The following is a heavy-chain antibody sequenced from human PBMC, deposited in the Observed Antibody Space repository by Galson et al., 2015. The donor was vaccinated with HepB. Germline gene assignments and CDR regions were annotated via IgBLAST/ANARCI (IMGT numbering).Heavy chain of an antibody. CDR1: GGSISSYY. CDR2: IYYSGST. D-gene: IGHD6-19*01. J-gene: IGHJ4*02. Sequence: VQLQESGPGLVKPSETLSLTCTVSGGSISSYYWSWIRQPPGKGLEWIGYIYYSGSTNYNPALKSRVTISVDTSKNQFSLKLSSVTAADTAVYYCARVNSGWYYVDYWGQGTLVTVSS. V-gene: IGHV4-59*01. CDR3: ARVNSGWYYVDY.